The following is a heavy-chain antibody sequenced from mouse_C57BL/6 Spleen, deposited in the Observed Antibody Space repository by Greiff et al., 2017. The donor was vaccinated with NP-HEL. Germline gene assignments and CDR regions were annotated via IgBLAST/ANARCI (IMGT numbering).Heavy chain of an antibody. D-gene: IGHD6-1*01. CDR2: IDPSDSYT. V-gene: IGHV1-69*01. CDR1: GYTFTSYW. J-gene: IGHJ2*01. Sequence: QVQLQQPGAELVMPGASVKLSCKASGYTFTSYWMHWVKQRPGQGLEWIGEIDPSDSYTNYNQKFKGKSTLTVDKSSSTAYMQLSSLTSEDSAVYYCAGSRQFGVDYWGQGTTLTVSS. CDR3: AGSRQFGVDY.